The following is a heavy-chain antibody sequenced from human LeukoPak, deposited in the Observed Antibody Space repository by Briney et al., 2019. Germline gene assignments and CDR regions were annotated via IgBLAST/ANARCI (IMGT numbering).Heavy chain of an antibody. CDR3: ARASGDGRFDY. J-gene: IGHJ4*02. D-gene: IGHD4-17*01. V-gene: IGHV5-51*01. CDR1: GYNFITYW. CDR2: IYPGDFDT. Sequence: GESLKISCRASGYNFITYWIGWARQMPGKGLEWMGIIYPGDFDTRYSPSFQGQVTISADKSISTAYLQWSSLKASDTAIYYCARASGDGRFDYWGQGTLVTVSS.